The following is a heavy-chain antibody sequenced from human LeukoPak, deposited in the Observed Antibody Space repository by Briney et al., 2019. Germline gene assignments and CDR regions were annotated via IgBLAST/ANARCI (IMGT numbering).Heavy chain of an antibody. Sequence: ASVKVSYKASGYTFTGYYMHWVRQAPGQGLEWMGRINPNSGGTNYAQKFQGRVTMTRDTSISTAYMELSRLRSDDTAVYYCASLVNYYDSSGSIGDAFDIWGQGTMVTVSS. CDR1: GYTFTGYY. CDR3: ASLVNYYDSSGSIGDAFDI. J-gene: IGHJ3*02. D-gene: IGHD3-22*01. CDR2: INPNSGGT. V-gene: IGHV1-2*06.